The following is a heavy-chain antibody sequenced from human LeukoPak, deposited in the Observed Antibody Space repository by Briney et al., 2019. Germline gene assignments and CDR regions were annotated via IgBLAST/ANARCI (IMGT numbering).Heavy chain of an antibody. CDR1: GGTFSSFA. V-gene: IGHV1-69*05. Sequence: GASVKVSCSAAGGTFSSFAISWGREAPGQGLEWTGGIIPMFGTANYAQKFQGRVTITTDESTRTAYMELSSLRPEDTAVYYCARATELELLTAPPDIWGQGKTVTVSS. D-gene: IGHD1-7*01. CDR2: IIPMFGTA. J-gene: IGHJ3*02. CDR3: ARATELELLTAPPDI.